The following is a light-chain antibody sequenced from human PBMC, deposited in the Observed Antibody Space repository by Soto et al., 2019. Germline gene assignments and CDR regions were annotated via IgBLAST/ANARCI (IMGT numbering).Light chain of an antibody. CDR2: GAS. Sequence: EIVLTQSPGTRSLSPGERATLSSRASQSVSNNYLAWYQQKPGQAPRLLIYGASNRATGIPDRFSGSGSGTDLTITISRLEPEDCEVYDCQQYGNSPYTFGQGTKVDIK. CDR1: QSVSNNY. J-gene: IGKJ2*01. V-gene: IGKV3-20*01. CDR3: QQYGNSPYT.